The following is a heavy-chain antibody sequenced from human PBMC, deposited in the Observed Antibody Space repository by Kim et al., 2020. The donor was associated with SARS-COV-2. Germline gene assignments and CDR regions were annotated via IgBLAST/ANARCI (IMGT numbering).Heavy chain of an antibody. CDR2: IYYSGST. Sequence: SETLSLTCTVSGGSISSSSYYWGWIRQPPGKGLEWIGSIYYSGSTYYNPSLKSRVTISVDTSKNQFSLKLSSVTAADTAVYYCARLHQWLGGYYFDYWGQGTLVTVSS. D-gene: IGHD6-19*01. CDR3: ARLHQWLGGYYFDY. CDR1: GGSISSSSYY. V-gene: IGHV4-39*01. J-gene: IGHJ4*02.